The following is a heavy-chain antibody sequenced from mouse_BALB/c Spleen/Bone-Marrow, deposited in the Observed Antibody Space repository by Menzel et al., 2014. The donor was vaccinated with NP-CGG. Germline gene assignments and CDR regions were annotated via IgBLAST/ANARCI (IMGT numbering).Heavy chain of an antibody. J-gene: IGHJ4*01. CDR3: TYGNYVAMDY. Sequence: VQLQQSGTVLARPGASVKMSCKASGYSFTSYWMHWVKQRPGQGLEWIGAIYPGNSDTSYNQKFRGKAKLTAVTSASTAYMELSSLTNEDSAVYYCTYGNYVAMDYWGQGSPVTVSS. CDR1: GYSFTSYW. D-gene: IGHD2-10*02. V-gene: IGHV1-5*01. CDR2: IYPGNSDT.